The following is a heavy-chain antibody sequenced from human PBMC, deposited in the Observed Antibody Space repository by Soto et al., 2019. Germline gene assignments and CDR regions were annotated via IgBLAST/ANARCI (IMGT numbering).Heavy chain of an antibody. Sequence: QVQLVQSGAEVKKPGASVKVSCKASGYTFTSYDINWVRQATGQGLDWMGWMNRYSGNTGYAQKFQGRVTMTRNTSIRTAYMELSSLRSEDTAVYYCARDVGIDFRSYDAFDLWSQGTMVTVSS. D-gene: IGHD1-26*01. V-gene: IGHV1-8*01. CDR1: GYTFTSYD. J-gene: IGHJ3*01. CDR2: MNRYSGNT. CDR3: ARDVGIDFRSYDAFDL.